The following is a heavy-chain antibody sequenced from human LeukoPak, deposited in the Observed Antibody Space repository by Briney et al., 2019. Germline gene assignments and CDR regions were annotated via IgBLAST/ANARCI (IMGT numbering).Heavy chain of an antibody. CDR3: ARGAPRMRYSGSYGY. Sequence: SETLSLTCAVYGGSFSGYYWGWIRQPPGKGVEWIGEINHSGSTNYNPSLKSRVTISVDTSKNQFSLKLSSVTAADTAVYYCARGAPRMRYSGSYGYWGQGTLVTVSA. CDR2: INHSGST. J-gene: IGHJ4*02. D-gene: IGHD1-26*01. CDR1: GGSFSGYY. V-gene: IGHV4-34*01.